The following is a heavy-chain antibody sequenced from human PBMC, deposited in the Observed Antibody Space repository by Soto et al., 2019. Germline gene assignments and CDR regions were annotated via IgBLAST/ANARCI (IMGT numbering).Heavy chain of an antibody. CDR2: INAGNGNT. D-gene: IGHD3-3*01. V-gene: IGHV1-3*01. Sequence: QVQLVQSGAEVKKPGASVKVSCKASGYTFTSYAMHWVRQAPGQRLEWMGWINAGNGNTKYSQKFQGRVTITRDTSASTAYMELSSLRSEDTAVYYCARDYDFWSGYPKTYYCYGMDVWGQGTTVTVSS. CDR1: GYTFTSYA. J-gene: IGHJ6*02. CDR3: ARDYDFWSGYPKTYYCYGMDV.